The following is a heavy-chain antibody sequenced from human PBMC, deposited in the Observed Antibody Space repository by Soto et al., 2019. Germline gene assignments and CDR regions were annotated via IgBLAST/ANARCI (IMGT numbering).Heavy chain of an antibody. CDR1: GFTFSDYY. CDR3: ARVAGYGDYRFDY. J-gene: IGHJ4*02. Sequence: LRLSCAASGFTFSDYYMSWIRQAAGKGLGWVSSLSTSRGYTTYADSVKGRFTISRDNAKNSVCLQMNSLRAEDTAVYYCARVAGYGDYRFDYWGQGTLVTVSS. CDR2: LSTSRGYT. V-gene: IGHV3-11*06. D-gene: IGHD4-17*01.